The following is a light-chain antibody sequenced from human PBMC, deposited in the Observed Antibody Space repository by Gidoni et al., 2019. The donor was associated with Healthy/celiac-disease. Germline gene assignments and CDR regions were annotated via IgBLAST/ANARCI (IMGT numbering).Light chain of an antibody. Sequence: QSALTQPASVSGSPGQSITISCPGTSSDVGSYNLVAWYQQHPGKAPKLMIYEGSKRPSGVSTRFSGSKSGNTASLTISGLQAEDEADYYCCSYAGSSTPVVFGGGTKLTVL. J-gene: IGLJ2*01. V-gene: IGLV2-23*01. CDR3: CSYAGSSTPVV. CDR2: EGS. CDR1: SSDVGSYNL.